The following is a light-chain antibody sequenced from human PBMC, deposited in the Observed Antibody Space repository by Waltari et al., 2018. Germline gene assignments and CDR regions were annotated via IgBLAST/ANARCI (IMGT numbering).Light chain of an antibody. Sequence: QSALTQPASVSGSPGQSITISCTGTSSDVGDYNYVPWYQQHPVKVPNLMIFEVPNRPSGVSTRFSGSKSGNTASLTISGLQAEDEADYYCCSYTSSHTVVFGGGTKLTVL. V-gene: IGLV2-14*01. CDR3: CSYTSSHTVV. CDR2: EVP. CDR1: SSDVGDYNY. J-gene: IGLJ2*01.